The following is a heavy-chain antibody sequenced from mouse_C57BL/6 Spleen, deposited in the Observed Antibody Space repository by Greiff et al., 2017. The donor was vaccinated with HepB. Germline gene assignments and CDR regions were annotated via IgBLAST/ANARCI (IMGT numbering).Heavy chain of an antibody. D-gene: IGHD2-4*01. CDR1: GFSLTSYG. V-gene: IGHV2-6*01. CDR2: IWGVGST. J-gene: IGHJ4*01. CDR3: ARLRGDAMDY. Sequence: VQRVESGPGLVAPSQSLSITCTVSGFSLTSYGVDWVRQSPGKGLEWLGVIWGVGSTNYNSALKSRLSISKDNSKSQVFLKMNSLQTDDTAMYYCARLRGDAMDYWGQGTSVTVSS.